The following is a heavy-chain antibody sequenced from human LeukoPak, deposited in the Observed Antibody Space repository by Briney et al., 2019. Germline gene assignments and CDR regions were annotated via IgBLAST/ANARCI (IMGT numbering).Heavy chain of an antibody. D-gene: IGHD6-19*01. J-gene: IGHJ4*02. V-gene: IGHV1-18*01. CDR2: ISAYNGNT. Sequence: ASVKVSCKASGYTFTSYGISWVRQAPGQGLEWMGWISAYNGNTNYAQKLQGRVTMTRDTSISTAYMELSRLRSDDTAVYYCARDPGVYSSGWYPSRGFDYWGQGTLVTVSS. CDR3: ARDPGVYSSGWYPSRGFDY. CDR1: GYTFTSYG.